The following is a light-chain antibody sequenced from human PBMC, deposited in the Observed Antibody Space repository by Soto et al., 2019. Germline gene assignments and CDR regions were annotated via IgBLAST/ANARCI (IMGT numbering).Light chain of an antibody. J-gene: IGKJ2*01. CDR3: QQYNNWPPYT. Sequence: ETVMTQSPATLSVSPGERATLSCRARQTIANNVAWYQQRPGQAPRLLIYGASTRATGIPARFSGSGSGTEFTLTISSLQSEDFAIYYCQQYNNWPPYTFGQGTKLEIK. CDR1: QTIANN. CDR2: GAS. V-gene: IGKV3-15*01.